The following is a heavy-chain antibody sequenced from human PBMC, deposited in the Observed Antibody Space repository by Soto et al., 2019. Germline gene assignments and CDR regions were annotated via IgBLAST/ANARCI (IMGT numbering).Heavy chain of an antibody. Sequence: PGGSLRLSCAASGFTFRSYAMTWVREAPGKGLEWVSAITISGDNTFYADSVKGRFTISRDNSKNTLFLQMNSLRAEDTAIYYCATYQQPYYGMDVWGQGTTVTVSS. D-gene: IGHD6-13*01. CDR3: ATYQQPYYGMDV. CDR1: GFTFRSYA. V-gene: IGHV3-23*01. J-gene: IGHJ6*02. CDR2: ITISGDNT.